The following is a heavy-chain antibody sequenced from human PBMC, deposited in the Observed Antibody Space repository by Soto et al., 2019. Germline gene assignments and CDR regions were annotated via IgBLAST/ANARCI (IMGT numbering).Heavy chain of an antibody. CDR3: ARSIDP. J-gene: IGHJ5*02. CDR1: GGSISSGGYS. Sequence: SETLSLTCAVPGGSISSGGYSWSWIRQPPGKGLEWIGYMYHSGSTYYNPSLKSRVTISVDTSKNQFSLKLSSVTAADTAVYYCARSIDPWGQGTLVTVSS. V-gene: IGHV4-30-2*05. CDR2: MYHSGST.